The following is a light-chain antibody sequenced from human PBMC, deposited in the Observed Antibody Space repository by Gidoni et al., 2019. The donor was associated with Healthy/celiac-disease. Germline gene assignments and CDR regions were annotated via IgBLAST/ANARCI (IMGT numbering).Light chain of an antibody. Sequence: HLTHSPSSLSASVGDRVTITCRASQGISNYLAWYQQKPGKVPKLLIYAASTLQSGVPSRFSGSGSGTDFTLTISSLQPEDVATYYCQKYNSAPRTFGQGTKVEIK. CDR2: AAS. J-gene: IGKJ1*01. CDR1: QGISNY. CDR3: QKYNSAPRT. V-gene: IGKV1-27*01.